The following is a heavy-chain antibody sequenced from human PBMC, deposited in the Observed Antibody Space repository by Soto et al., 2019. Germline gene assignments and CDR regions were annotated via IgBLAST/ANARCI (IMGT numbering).Heavy chain of an antibody. D-gene: IGHD2-15*01. J-gene: IGHJ4*02. Sequence: EVQLVESGGGLVQPGGSLRLSCAASGFTFSSYSMNWVRQPPGKGLEWVSYITSGINTKHYADSVKGRFTISRDNAKNSLYLQMNSLRAEDTAVYYCARDPHSLDYWGQGILVTVSS. CDR1: GFTFSSYS. CDR2: ITSGINTK. V-gene: IGHV3-48*04. CDR3: ARDPHSLDY.